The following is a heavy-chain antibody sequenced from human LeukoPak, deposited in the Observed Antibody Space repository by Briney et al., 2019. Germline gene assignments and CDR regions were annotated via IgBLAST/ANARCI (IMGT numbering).Heavy chain of an antibody. D-gene: IGHD3-10*01. V-gene: IGHV4-39*01. CDR3: RGITMVRGDIITPPAFDY. J-gene: IGHJ4*02. CDR2: IYYSGST. CDR1: GGSISSSSYY. Sequence: SETLSLTCTVSGGSISSSSYYWGWIRQPPGKGLELIGSIYYSGSTYYNPSLKSRVTISVDTSKNQFSLKLSSVTAADTAVYYCRGITMVRGDIITPPAFDYWGQGTLVTVSS.